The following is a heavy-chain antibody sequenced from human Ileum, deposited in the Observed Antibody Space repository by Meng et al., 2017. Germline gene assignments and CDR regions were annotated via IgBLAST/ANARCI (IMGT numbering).Heavy chain of an antibody. CDR1: GFTFSSYA. Sequence: GGSLRLSCAASGFTFSSYAMSWVRQAPGKGLEWVSAISGSGGSTYYADSVKGRFTISRDNSKNTLYLQMNSLRAEDTAVYYCARAPLWSRGPSYYYYGMDVWGQGTMVTVSS. J-gene: IGHJ6*02. V-gene: IGHV3-23*01. CDR2: ISGSGGST. CDR3: ARAPLWSRGPSYYYYGMDV. D-gene: IGHD3-10*01.